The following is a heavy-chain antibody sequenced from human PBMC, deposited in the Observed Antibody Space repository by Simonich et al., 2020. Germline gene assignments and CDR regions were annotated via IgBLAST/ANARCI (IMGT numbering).Heavy chain of an antibody. Sequence: QVQLVQSGAEVKKPGSSVKVSCKASGGTFSSYAISWVRQAPGKGLEWMDGIIPNLGIAKYESKFQGRVTITADKSTSTADMELSSLRSEDTAVYYCARGGLADRRIVYYYYMDVWGKGTTVTVSS. CDR2: IIPNLGIA. CDR1: GGTFSSYA. J-gene: IGHJ6*03. D-gene: IGHD2-15*01. V-gene: IGHV1-69*09. CDR3: ARGGLADRRIVYYYYMDV.